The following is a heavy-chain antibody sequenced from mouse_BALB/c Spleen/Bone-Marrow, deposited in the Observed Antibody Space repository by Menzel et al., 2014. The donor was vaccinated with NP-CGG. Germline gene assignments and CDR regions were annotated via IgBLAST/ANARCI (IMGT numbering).Heavy chain of an antibody. CDR1: GYTFTSYW. Sequence: QVQLQQPGPEVVKPGAPVKVSCKASGYTFTSYWMNWVKQRPGRGLEWIGRIDPSDSETHYNQKFKDKATLTVDKSSSTAYIQLSSLTSEDSAVYYCARDHFYSGNYEFADWGQGTLVTVSP. CDR2: IDPSDSET. V-gene: IGHV1-69*02. D-gene: IGHD2-1*01. CDR3: ARDHFYSGNYEFAD. J-gene: IGHJ3*01.